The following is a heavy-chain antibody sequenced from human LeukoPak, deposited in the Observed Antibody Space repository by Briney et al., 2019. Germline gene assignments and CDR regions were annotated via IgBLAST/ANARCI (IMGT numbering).Heavy chain of an antibody. J-gene: IGHJ6*03. CDR3: AREGYYGSGSYYNIPHYYYYYYMDV. CDR1: GGSISSGSYY. Sequence: SETLSLTCTVSGGSISSGSYYWSWIRQPAGKGLEWIGRICTSGSTNYNPSLKSRVTISVDTSKNQFSLKLSSVTAADTAVYYCAREGYYGSGSYYNIPHYYYYYYMDVWGKGTTVTISS. D-gene: IGHD3-10*01. V-gene: IGHV4-61*02. CDR2: ICTSGST.